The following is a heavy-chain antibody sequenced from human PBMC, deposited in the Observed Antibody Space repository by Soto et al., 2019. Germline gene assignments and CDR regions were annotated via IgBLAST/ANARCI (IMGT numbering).Heavy chain of an antibody. J-gene: IGHJ4*02. D-gene: IGHD4-17*01. V-gene: IGHV3-74*01. Sequence: GGSLRLSCAASGFTFSSYWMHWVRQAPGKGLVWVSRINSDGSSTSYADSVKGRFTISRDNAKNTLYLQMNSLRAEDTAVYYCVAYGDFPYYFDYWGQGTLVTVSS. CDR3: VAYGDFPYYFDY. CDR2: INSDGSST. CDR1: GFTFSSYW.